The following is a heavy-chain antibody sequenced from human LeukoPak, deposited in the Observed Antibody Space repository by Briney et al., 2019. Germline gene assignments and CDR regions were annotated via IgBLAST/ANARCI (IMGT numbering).Heavy chain of an antibody. Sequence: PGGSLRLSCAASGFIFSSYWMSWVRQAPGKGLEWVANIKQDGSEKYYVDSVKGRFTISRDNAKNSLYLQMNSLRAEDTAVYYCAKPAISSRGWYYDYWGQGTLVTVSS. D-gene: IGHD6-19*01. CDR3: AKPAISSRGWYYDY. V-gene: IGHV3-7*01. J-gene: IGHJ4*02. CDR1: GFIFSSYW. CDR2: IKQDGSEK.